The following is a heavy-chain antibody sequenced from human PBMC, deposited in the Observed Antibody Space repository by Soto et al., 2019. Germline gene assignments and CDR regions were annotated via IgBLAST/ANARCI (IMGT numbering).Heavy chain of an antibody. J-gene: IGHJ6*02. CDR1: GGTFSSYA. D-gene: IGHD6-13*01. Sequence: QVQLVQSGAEVKKPGSSVKVSCKASGGTFSSYAISWVRQAPGQGLEWMGGIIPIFGTANYAQKFQGRVTLTAEASTSTAYMELSSLRSEDTAVYYCARDGQQPLVRGAYYYYGMDVWGQGTTVTVSS. V-gene: IGHV1-69*01. CDR2: IIPIFGTA. CDR3: ARDGQQPLVRGAYYYYGMDV.